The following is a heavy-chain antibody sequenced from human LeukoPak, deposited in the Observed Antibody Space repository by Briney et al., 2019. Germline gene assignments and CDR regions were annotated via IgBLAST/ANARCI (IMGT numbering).Heavy chain of an antibody. Sequence: ASVTVSCKASGYTFTGYYMHWVRQAPGQGLEWMGWINPNSGGTNYAQKFQGRVTMTRDTSISTAYMELSRLRSDDTAVYYCARGAYPTPTSSVGYWGQGTLVTVSS. CDR3: ARGAYPTPTSSVGY. V-gene: IGHV1-2*02. CDR1: GYTFTGYY. CDR2: INPNSGGT. D-gene: IGHD2-15*01. J-gene: IGHJ4*02.